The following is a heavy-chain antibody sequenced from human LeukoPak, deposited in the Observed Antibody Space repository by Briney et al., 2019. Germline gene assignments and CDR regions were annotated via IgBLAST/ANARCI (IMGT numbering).Heavy chain of an antibody. Sequence: ASVKVSCKASGYTFTSYAMHWVRQAPGQRLEWMGWINAGSGNTKYSQEFQGRVTITRDTSASTAYMELSRLRSDDTAVYYCARVGERYYYDRGFDYWGQGTLVTVSS. CDR3: ARVGERYYYDRGFDY. D-gene: IGHD3-22*01. V-gene: IGHV1-3*01. CDR1: GYTFTSYA. CDR2: INAGSGNT. J-gene: IGHJ4*02.